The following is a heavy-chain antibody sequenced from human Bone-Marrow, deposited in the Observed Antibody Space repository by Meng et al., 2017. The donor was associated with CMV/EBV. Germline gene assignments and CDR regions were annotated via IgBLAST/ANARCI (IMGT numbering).Heavy chain of an antibody. CDR2: ISSSSSYI. D-gene: IGHD3-16*01. J-gene: IGHJ4*02. Sequence: GESLKISCAASGFTFSSYSMSWVRQAPGKGLEWVSFISSSSSYIYYADSMKGRFTISRDNAKSSVSLPMNSLRAEDTAVYYCARVGSSNLDYWGQGTLVTVSS. V-gene: IGHV3-21*01. CDR3: ARVGSSNLDY. CDR1: GFTFSSYS.